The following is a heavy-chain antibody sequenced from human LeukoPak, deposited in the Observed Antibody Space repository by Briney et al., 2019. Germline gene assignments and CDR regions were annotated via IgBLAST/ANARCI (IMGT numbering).Heavy chain of an antibody. CDR1: GYSFTSYW. CDR2: IYPGDSDT. V-gene: IGHV5-51*01. Sequence: GGSLKISRKGSGYSFTSYWSGWVRHVPGKGLEYMGIIYPGDSDTIYSPSFQGQVTITADKTISTAYLQWSTLSASDYAIYYCATLVGYGSFFDYWGQGTLVTVSS. D-gene: IGHD3-10*01. J-gene: IGHJ4*02. CDR3: ATLVGYGSFFDY.